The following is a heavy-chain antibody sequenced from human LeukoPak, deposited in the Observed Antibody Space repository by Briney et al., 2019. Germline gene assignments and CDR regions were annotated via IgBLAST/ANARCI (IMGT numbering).Heavy chain of an antibody. CDR3: AKGIGNMDTAMGGVFDY. Sequence: GGSLRLSCAASGFTFSSYAMSWVRQAPGKGLEWVSAISGSGASTYYADSVKGRFTISRDSSKNTLYLQMNSLRAEDTAVYYCAKGIGNMDTAMGGVFDYWGQGTLVTVSS. CDR2: ISGSGAST. V-gene: IGHV3-23*01. CDR1: GFTFSSYA. D-gene: IGHD5-18*01. J-gene: IGHJ4*02.